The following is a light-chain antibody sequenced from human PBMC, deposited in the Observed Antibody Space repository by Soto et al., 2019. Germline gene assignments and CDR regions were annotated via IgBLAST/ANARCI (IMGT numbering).Light chain of an antibody. J-gene: IGKJ5*01. V-gene: IGKV1-13*02. CDR3: QHLEAYPPT. CDR2: DGF. Sequence: AIQVTQSPSSLSASVGDTVTITCRASQSISSAFAWYQQKPGKVPRLLIYDGFNLQSGVPSRFSGSGSGPNFTLTISLLQPEDVATYYCQHLEAYPPTFGQETRLEVK. CDR1: QSISSA.